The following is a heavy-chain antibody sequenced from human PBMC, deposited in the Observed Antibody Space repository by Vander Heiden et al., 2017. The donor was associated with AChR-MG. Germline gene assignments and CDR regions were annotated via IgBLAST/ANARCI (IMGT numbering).Heavy chain of an antibody. CDR1: GGSFSGYY. CDR2: INHSGST. V-gene: IGHV4-34*01. Sequence: QVQLQQWGAGLLKPSETLSLTCAVYGGSFSGYYWSWIRQPPEKGLEWIGEINHSGSTNYNPSLKSRVTISVDTSKNQFSLKLSSVTAADTAVYYCARRPTAGGDECSGGSCYPGSLDYWGQGTLVTVSS. CDR3: ARRPTAGGDECSGGSCYPGSLDY. D-gene: IGHD2-15*01. J-gene: IGHJ4*02.